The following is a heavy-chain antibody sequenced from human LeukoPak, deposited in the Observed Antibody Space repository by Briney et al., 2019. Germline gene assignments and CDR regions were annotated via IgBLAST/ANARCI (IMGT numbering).Heavy chain of an antibody. Sequence: ASVKVSCKASGYTFTSYYMHWVRQAPGQGLEWMGIINPSGGSTSYAQKFQGRVTMTRDTSTSTVYMELSSLRSEDTAVYYCARGGPTQYYYDSGGYWFDYWGQGTLVTVSS. D-gene: IGHD3-22*01. CDR2: INPSGGST. V-gene: IGHV1-46*01. J-gene: IGHJ4*02. CDR1: GYTFTSYY. CDR3: ARGGPTQYYYDSGGYWFDY.